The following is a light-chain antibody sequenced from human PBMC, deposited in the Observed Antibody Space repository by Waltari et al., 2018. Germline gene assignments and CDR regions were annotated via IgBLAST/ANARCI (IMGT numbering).Light chain of an antibody. CDR2: EGR. J-gene: IGLJ1*01. Sequence: QSALTQPASVSGSPGQSITISCTGHRSDVGIYNLVPGYQQHPGKPPKHMIYEGRKRRSGVSNRCSGSKTGNTASLTIAGLQAEDESDYYCCSYAGSPFVFGTGTKVTVL. V-gene: IGLV2-23*01. CDR1: RSDVGIYNL. CDR3: CSYAGSPFV.